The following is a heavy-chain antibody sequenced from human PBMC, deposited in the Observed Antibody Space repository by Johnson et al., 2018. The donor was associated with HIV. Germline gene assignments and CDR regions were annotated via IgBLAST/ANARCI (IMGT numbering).Heavy chain of an antibody. CDR1: GFTFSTYG. V-gene: IGHV3-33*06. Sequence: QVQLVESGGGVVQPGRSLRLSCAVSGFTFSTYGMHWVRQGPGKGLEWVAVIWYDGSNKYYADSVKGRFTISRDNSKNTLYLQMNSLRAEDTAVYYCAKGENDYGDYGLDAFEFWGQGTMVTVSS. D-gene: IGHD4-17*01. CDR3: AKGENDYGDYGLDAFEF. CDR2: IWYDGSNK. J-gene: IGHJ3*01.